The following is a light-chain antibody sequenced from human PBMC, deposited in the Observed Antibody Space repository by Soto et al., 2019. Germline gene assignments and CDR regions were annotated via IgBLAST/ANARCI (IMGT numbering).Light chain of an antibody. CDR3: QQYGDSTGWT. V-gene: IGKV3-20*01. CDR2: GAS. Sequence: EIVLTQSPGTRSLSPGERATLSCRASQSVSGIYLGWYQQKPGQAPRLLIYGASRRATGIPDRFSGSGSGTDFTLTISRLELEDFAVYYCQQYGDSTGWTFGQGTKVDIK. CDR1: QSVSGIY. J-gene: IGKJ1*01.